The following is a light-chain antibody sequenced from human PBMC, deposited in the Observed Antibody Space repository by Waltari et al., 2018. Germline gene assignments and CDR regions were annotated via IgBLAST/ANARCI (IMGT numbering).Light chain of an antibody. V-gene: IGLV1-51*02. CDR3: GTWDSSLSGAV. J-gene: IGLJ7*01. CDR1: SSNIGKTY. Sequence: QSVLTPPPSVSAPLGQRVPLPCSGRSSNIGKTYVPCYRQFPGSAPKLLIYEDTERPAGVPGRFSGSKSGTSATLDIPGLQPGDEAEYYCGTWDSSLSGAVFGGGTLLTVL. CDR2: EDT.